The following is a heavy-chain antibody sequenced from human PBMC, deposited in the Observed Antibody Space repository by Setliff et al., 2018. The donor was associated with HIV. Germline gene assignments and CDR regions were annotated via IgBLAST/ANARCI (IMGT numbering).Heavy chain of an antibody. Sequence: TLSLTCTVSGGSISSYYWSWIRQPPGKGLEWIGYIYYSGSTNYNPSLKSRVTISVDTSKNQFSLKLSSVTAADMALYYCARDHYGDVWGTYRPDAFDVWGQGTMVTVSS. CDR1: GGSISSYY. V-gene: IGHV4-59*12. CDR2: IYYSGST. J-gene: IGHJ3*01. D-gene: IGHD3-16*02. CDR3: ARDHYGDVWGTYRPDAFDV.